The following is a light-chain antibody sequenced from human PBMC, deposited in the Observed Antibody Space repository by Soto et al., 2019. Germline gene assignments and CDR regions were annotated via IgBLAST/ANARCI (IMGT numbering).Light chain of an antibody. CDR1: SSDIGGYTY. CDR2: DVS. CDR3: SSFTGSSTLVV. Sequence: QSVLTQPASVSGSPGQSITISCTGTSSDIGGYTYVSWYQQHPGKAPKLIIYDVSSRPSGVSNRFSGSKSGNTASLTISGLQAEDEADYYCSSFTGSSTLVVFGGGTKVTVL. V-gene: IGLV2-14*01. J-gene: IGLJ2*01.